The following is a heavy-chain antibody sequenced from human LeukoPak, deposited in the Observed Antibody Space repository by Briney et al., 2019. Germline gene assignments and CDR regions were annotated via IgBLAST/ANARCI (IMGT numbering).Heavy chain of an antibody. D-gene: IGHD6-13*01. J-gene: IGHJ6*02. CDR3: AARIAAAGRYYYYGMDV. V-gene: IGHV3-66*01. CDR2: LYSGGST. CDR1: RFSVSSNY. Sequence: GGSLRLSCAASRFSVSSNYMSWVRQAPGKGLEWVSALYSGGSTYYADSVKGRFTISRDNSKNTLYLQMNSLRAEDTAVYYCAARIAAAGRYYYYGMDVWGQGTTVTVSS.